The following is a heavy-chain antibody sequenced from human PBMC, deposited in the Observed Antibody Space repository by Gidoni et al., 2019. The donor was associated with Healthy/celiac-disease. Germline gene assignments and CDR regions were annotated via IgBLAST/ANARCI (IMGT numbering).Heavy chain of an antibody. CDR1: GFTFSSYS. CDR3: ARARQQWLMYAFDI. Sequence: EVQLVESGGGLVQPGGSLRLSCAASGFTFSSYSMNWVRQAPGKGLEWVSYISSSSSTIYYADSVKGRFTISRDNAKNSLYLQMNSLRAEDTAVYYCARARQQWLMYAFDIWGQGTMVTVSS. V-gene: IGHV3-48*04. J-gene: IGHJ3*02. CDR2: ISSSSSTI. D-gene: IGHD6-19*01.